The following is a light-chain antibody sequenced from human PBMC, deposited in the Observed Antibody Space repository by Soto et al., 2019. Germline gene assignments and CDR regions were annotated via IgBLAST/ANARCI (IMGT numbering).Light chain of an antibody. J-gene: IGKJ1*01. CDR2: DAS. V-gene: IGKV1-27*01. Sequence: DIRMTQSPPSLSASVGDKVTITCRASQDIYNFVAWYQQKPGEVPKLLIYDASTLRSGASSRFSGSGSGTIFTLAINSLQPEDVGSYCCQKYDTVPLTFGQGTKVEV. CDR1: QDIYNF. CDR3: QKYDTVPLT.